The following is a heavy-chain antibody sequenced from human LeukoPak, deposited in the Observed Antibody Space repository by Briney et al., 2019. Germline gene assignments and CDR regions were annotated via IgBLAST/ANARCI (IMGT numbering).Heavy chain of an antibody. CDR2: IYYSGST. CDR1: GGSISSYY. D-gene: IGHD3-10*01. V-gene: IGHV4-59*01. Sequence: SETLSLTCTVSGGSISSYYWSWVRQPPEKGLEWIGYIYYSGSTNYNPSLKSRVTISVDTSKNQFSLQLTSVTAADTAVYFWTRGGSNFDYWGQGTLVTVSS. CDR3: TRGGSNFDY. J-gene: IGHJ4*02.